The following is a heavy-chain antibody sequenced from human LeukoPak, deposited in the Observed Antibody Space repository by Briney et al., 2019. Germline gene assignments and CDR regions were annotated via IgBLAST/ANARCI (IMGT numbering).Heavy chain of an antibody. Sequence: GGSLRLSCAASGFTFSSYAMSWVRQAPGKGLEWVSAISGSGGSTYYADSVKGRFTISRDNSKNTLYLQMNSLRAEDTAVYYCAKDLKRSPPHGWPLDHWGQGTLVTVSS. V-gene: IGHV3-23*01. CDR3: AKDLKRSPPHGWPLDH. CDR1: GFTFSSYA. J-gene: IGHJ4*02. CDR2: ISGSGGST. D-gene: IGHD6-19*01.